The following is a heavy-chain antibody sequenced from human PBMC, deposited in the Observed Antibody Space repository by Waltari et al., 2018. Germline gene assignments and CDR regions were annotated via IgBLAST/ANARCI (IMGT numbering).Heavy chain of an antibody. V-gene: IGHV4-38-2*01. D-gene: IGHD2-2*03. Sequence: QVLLQESGPGLVEPSETLSLTCEVSGYSISSGYYWGWIRQPPGKGLEWIGTIYHNGITYYNPSLKSRVSVLLDTSNKQFSLKVKSVTAADTAVYYCARQVLGYCTSATCRKNDSWGQGTLVTVSS. J-gene: IGHJ4*02. CDR2: IYHNGIT. CDR1: GYSISSGYY. CDR3: ARQVLGYCTSATCRKNDS.